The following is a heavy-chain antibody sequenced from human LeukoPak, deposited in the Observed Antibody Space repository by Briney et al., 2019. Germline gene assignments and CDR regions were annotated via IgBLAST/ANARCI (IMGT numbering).Heavy chain of an antibody. CDR1: GFTFSRYW. Sequence: AGSLRLSCAASGFTFSRYWMRWVRQPPGKGLEGVANIKNDGSEEYYVDSVKGRFTISRDNARNSLFLQMNSLTVEDTAVYYCARAIRGSAVDTGDRWGQGTLVTVSS. CDR3: ARAIRGSAVDTGDR. J-gene: IGHJ4*02. V-gene: IGHV3-7*01. D-gene: IGHD3-10*01. CDR2: IKNDGSEE.